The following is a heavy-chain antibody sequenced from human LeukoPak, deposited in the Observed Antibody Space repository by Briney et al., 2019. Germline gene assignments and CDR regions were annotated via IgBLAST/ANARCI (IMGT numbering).Heavy chain of an antibody. CDR1: GFTFSSNS. CDR2: IYSGGNT. D-gene: IGHD2-15*01. Sequence: GGSLRLSCTVSGFTFSSNSWSWVRQAPGKGLEWVSFIYSGGNTHYSDSVTGRFTISRDNSKNTLYLQMNSLRAEDTAIYYCARRAGEYSHPYDYWGQGTLVTVSS. V-gene: IGHV3-53*01. CDR3: ARRAGEYSHPYDY. J-gene: IGHJ4*02.